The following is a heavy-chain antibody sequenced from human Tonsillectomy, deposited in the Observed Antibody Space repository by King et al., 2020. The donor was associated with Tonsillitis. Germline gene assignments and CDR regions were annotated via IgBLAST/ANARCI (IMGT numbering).Heavy chain of an antibody. Sequence: QLVQSGGGVVQPGKSLRLSCAASGFTFSNYGMHWVRQAPGKGLEWVAVIWYDGSNEYYADSVKGRFTISRDNSKNTLYLQMNSLRAEDTAVYYCASSSSDYSDSSGYSITWFDPWGQGTLVTVSS. V-gene: IGHV3-33*08. CDR3: ASSSSDYSDSSGYSITWFDP. CDR2: IWYDGSNE. CDR1: GFTFSNYG. J-gene: IGHJ5*02. D-gene: IGHD3-22*01.